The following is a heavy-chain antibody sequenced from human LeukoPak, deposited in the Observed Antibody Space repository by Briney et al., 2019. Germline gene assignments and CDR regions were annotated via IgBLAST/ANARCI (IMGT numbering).Heavy chain of an antibody. Sequence: PSETLSLTCAVYDGSFSGYYWSWIRQPPGKGLEWVGEINHSGSTNYNPSLKSRVTISVDTSKNQFSLKLSSVTAADTAVYYCARGGRWLPYYFDYWGQGTLVTVSS. CDR2: INHSGST. V-gene: IGHV4-34*01. CDR1: DGSFSGYY. J-gene: IGHJ4*02. CDR3: ARGGRWLPYYFDY. D-gene: IGHD5-24*01.